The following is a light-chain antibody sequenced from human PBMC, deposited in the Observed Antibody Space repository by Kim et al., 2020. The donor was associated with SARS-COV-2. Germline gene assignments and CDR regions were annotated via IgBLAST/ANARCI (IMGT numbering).Light chain of an antibody. CDR1: SSNIGSKV. CDR2: SND. J-gene: IGLJ3*02. V-gene: IGLV1-44*01. Sequence: GRRVHIPCSGSSSNIGSKVVNGYQQLPGMAPKLLIYSNDYRPSGVPDRFSGSKSGTSASLAISGLQSEDEADYYCVAWDDSLNGSVFGGGTQLTVL. CDR3: VAWDDSLNGSV.